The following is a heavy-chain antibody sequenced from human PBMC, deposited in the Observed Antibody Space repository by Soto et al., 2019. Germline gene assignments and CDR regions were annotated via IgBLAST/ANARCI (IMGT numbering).Heavy chain of an antibody. CDR3: AREYGAYYYYYGMDV. Sequence: SETLSLTCTVSGGSISSGGYYWSWIRQHPGKGLEWIGYIYYSGSTYYNPSLKSRVTISVDTSKNQFSLKLSSVTAADTAVYYCAREYGAYYYYYGMDVWGQGTAVTVSS. J-gene: IGHJ6*02. CDR1: GGSISSGGYY. CDR2: IYYSGST. V-gene: IGHV4-31*03. D-gene: IGHD4-17*01.